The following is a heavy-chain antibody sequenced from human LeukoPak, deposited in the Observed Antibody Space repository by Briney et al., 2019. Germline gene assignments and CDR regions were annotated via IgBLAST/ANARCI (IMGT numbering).Heavy chain of an antibody. J-gene: IGHJ4*02. Sequence: ASVKVSCKASGYTFTSYYMHWVRQAPGQGLEWMGIINPSGGSTSYAQNFQGRVTVTRDTSTTTVHMELRGLRSEDTAVYYCARDQEGFDYWGQGTVVTVSS. V-gene: IGHV1-46*01. CDR2: INPSGGST. CDR3: ARDQEGFDY. CDR1: GYTFTSYY.